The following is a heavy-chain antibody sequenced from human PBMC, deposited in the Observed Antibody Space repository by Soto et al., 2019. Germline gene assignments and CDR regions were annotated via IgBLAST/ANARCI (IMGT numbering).Heavy chain of an antibody. J-gene: IGHJ4*02. CDR2: IYYSGST. CDR3: ARATTVTTDY. V-gene: IGHV4-31*03. Sequence: QVQLQESCPGLVKPSQTLSLTCTVSGGSISSGSYYWSWIRQHPGKGLEWIGDIYYSGSTYYNPSLQSRVTISLNTSKNQFSLKLSSVTAADTAVYYCARATTVTTDYWGQGTLVTVSS. CDR1: GGSISSGSYY. D-gene: IGHD4-17*01.